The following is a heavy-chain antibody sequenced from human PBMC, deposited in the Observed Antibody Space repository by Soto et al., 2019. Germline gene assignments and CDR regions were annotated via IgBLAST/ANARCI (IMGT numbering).Heavy chain of an antibody. J-gene: IGHJ5*02. CDR1: GYTFTSYG. V-gene: IGHV1-3*01. D-gene: IGHD5-18*01. CDR3: VKDSGIQLWQLFDP. CDR2: INAANGDT. Sequence: ASVKVSCKASGYTFTSYGINWVRQAPGQRLEWMGWINAANGDTKYSPKFQGRVTITRDTSASTAYMELSSLRSEDTAVYYCVKDSGIQLWQLFDPWGQGTLVTVSS.